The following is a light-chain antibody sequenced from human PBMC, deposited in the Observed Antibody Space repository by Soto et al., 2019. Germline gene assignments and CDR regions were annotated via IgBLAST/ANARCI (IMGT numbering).Light chain of an antibody. Sequence: QSVLTQPASVSGSPGQSITISCTGTSSDVGAYNYVSWYQQHPGKAPKLMIYDVNNRPSGVSNRFSGSKSGNTASLTISGLQAEDEADYYCSSYTSSFTLLFGGGTKVTVL. CDR2: DVN. J-gene: IGLJ2*01. CDR1: SSDVGAYNY. CDR3: SSYTSSFTLL. V-gene: IGLV2-14*01.